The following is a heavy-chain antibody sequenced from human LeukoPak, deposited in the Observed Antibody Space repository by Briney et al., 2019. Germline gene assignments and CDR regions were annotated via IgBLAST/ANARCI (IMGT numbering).Heavy chain of an antibody. J-gene: IGHJ5*02. Sequence: SETLSLTCAVYGGSFSGYSWNWIRQPPVKGLEWIGEINHSGGTNYNPSLKSRVTISVDTSKKQFSLKLSSVTAADTAVNYCARGGGSSWYSRYFDPWGQGTLVTVSS. CDR3: ARGGGSSWYSRYFDP. CDR1: GGSFSGYS. CDR2: INHSGGT. D-gene: IGHD6-13*01. V-gene: IGHV4-34*01.